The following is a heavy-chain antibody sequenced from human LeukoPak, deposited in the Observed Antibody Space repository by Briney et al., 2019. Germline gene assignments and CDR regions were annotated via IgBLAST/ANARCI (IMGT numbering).Heavy chain of an antibody. CDR1: GFIFSNAW. CDR2: IKSKTDGGTT. D-gene: IGHD5-24*01. V-gene: IGHV3-15*07. J-gene: IGHJ1*01. CDR3: IRYGYNLADYYQH. Sequence: GGSLRLSCAASGFIFSNAWMNWVRQAPGKGLEWVGHIKSKTDGGTTDYAAPVKGRFAISRDDSKNTLYLQMNSLKTEDTAVYYCIRYGYNLADYYQHWGQGTLVTVSP.